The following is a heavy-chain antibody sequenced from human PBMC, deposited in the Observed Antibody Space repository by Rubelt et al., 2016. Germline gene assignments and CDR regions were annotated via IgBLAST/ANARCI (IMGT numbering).Heavy chain of an antibody. V-gene: IGHV3-30*04. CDR2: ISSNGNIK. CDR1: SSYV. J-gene: IGHJ4*02. D-gene: IGHD6-25*01. Sequence: SSYVLHWVRQAPGKGLEWVAVISSNGNIKYYADSVNGRFTISRDNSKNTLFLHMNSLRGEDTAVYYCASCEAAPGNFDYWGQGTLVAVSS. CDR3: ASCEAAPGNFDY.